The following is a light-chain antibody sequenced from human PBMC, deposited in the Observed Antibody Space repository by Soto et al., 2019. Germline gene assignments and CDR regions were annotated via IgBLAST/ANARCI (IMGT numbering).Light chain of an antibody. J-gene: IGKJ2*01. CDR2: KAS. CDR1: QSISSW. Sequence: DLQMTQSPSTLSASVGDRVTITCRASQSISSWLAWYQQKPGKAPKLLIYKASSLESGVPSRFSGSGSGTEFTLTISSLQPDDFATYYCQQYNSYSPLMYSFGQGNKLEFK. CDR3: QQYNSYSPLMYS. V-gene: IGKV1-5*03.